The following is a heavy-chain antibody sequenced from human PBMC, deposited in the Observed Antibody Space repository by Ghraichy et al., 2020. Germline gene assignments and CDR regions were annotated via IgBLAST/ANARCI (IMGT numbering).Heavy chain of an antibody. CDR2: VYYSGSTT. Sequence: SETLSLTCVVSGGSISSFFWSWIRQPPGKGLEWIGYVYYSGSTTNYNPSLKSRLTISVDTSKNQFSLRLSSVTAADTAVYYCARGGASGAPDLDSFDYWGQGTLVTVSS. CDR3: ARGGASGAPDLDSFDY. V-gene: IGHV4-59*01. CDR1: GGSISSFF. D-gene: IGHD1-26*01. J-gene: IGHJ4*02.